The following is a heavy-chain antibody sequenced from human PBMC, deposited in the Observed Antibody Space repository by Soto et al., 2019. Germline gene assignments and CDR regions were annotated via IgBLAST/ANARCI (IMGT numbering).Heavy chain of an antibody. CDR1: GFTFSSYA. D-gene: IGHD3-9*01. V-gene: IGHV3-30-3*01. CDR2: ISYDGSNK. CDR3: ARERKDILTGQVWFDP. Sequence: GGSLRLSCAASGFTFSSYAMHWVRQAPGKGLEWVAVISYDGSNKYYADSVKGRFTISRDNSKNTLYLQMNSLRAEDTAVYYCARERKDILTGQVWFDPWGQGTLVTVSS. J-gene: IGHJ5*02.